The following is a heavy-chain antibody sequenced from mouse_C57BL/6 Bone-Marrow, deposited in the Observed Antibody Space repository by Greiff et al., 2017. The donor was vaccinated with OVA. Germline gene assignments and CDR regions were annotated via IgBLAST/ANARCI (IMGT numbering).Heavy chain of an antibody. Sequence: VQLQQSGPVLVKPGASVKMSCKASGYTFTDYYMNWVKQSPGKSLEWIGVINPYNGGTSYNQKFKGKATLTVDKSSSTAYMELNSLTSEDSAVYDCASQIYDGYYYFDYWGQGTTLTVSS. J-gene: IGHJ2*01. CDR2: INPYNGGT. CDR1: GYTFTDYY. CDR3: ASQIYDGYYYFDY. V-gene: IGHV1-19*01. D-gene: IGHD2-3*01.